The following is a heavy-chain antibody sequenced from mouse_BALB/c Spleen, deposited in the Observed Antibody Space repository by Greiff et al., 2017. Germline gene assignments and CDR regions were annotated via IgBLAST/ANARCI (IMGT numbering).Heavy chain of an antibody. CDR1: GFNIKDTY. J-gene: IGHJ3*01. Sequence: VQLQQSGAELVKPGASVKLSCTASGFNIKDTYMHWVKQRPEQGLEWIGRIDPANGNTKYDPKFQGKATIAADTSSNTASLQLSSLTSEDTAVCYCACPGGVLSEGFAYWGQGTLVTVSA. CDR2: IDPANGNT. V-gene: IGHV14-3*02. D-gene: IGHD1-1*01. CDR3: ACPGGVLSEGFAY.